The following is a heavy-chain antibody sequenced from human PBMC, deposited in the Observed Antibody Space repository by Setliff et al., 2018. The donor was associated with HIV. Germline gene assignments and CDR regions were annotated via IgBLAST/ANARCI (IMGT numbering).Heavy chain of an antibody. Sequence: ASVKVSCKASGDSLNTYAVSWVRQAPGQGLEWMGAIMPILQTPDYAPKFQGRVTFSADASTNTAYLELNSLRFDDTAVYYCARGPRPLFGARSGYHAMDVWGQGTTVTVS. V-gene: IGHV1-69*13. D-gene: IGHD3-10*01. J-gene: IGHJ6*02. CDR1: GDSLNTYA. CDR3: ARGPRPLFGARSGYHAMDV. CDR2: IMPILQTP.